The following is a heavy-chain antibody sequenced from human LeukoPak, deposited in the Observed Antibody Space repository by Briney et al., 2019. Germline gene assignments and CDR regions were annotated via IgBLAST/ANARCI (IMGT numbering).Heavy chain of an antibody. J-gene: IGHJ5*02. D-gene: IGHD3-3*01. CDR1: GYTFTSYG. CDR3: ARDRVTIFRGGLHWLDP. V-gene: IGHV1-18*01. CDR2: ISAYNGNT. Sequence: ASVKVSCKASGYTFTSYGISWVRQAPGQGLEWMGWISAYNGNTNYAQKLHGRVTMTTDTSTSTAYMELRSLRSDDTAVYYCARDRVTIFRGGLHWLDPWGQGTLVTVSS.